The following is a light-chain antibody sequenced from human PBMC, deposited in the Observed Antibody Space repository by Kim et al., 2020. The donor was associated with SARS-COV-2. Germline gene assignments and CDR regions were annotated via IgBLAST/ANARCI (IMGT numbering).Light chain of an antibody. Sequence: SSELTQDPAVSVALGQTVRITCQGDSLRSYYASWYQQKPGQAPVLVIYGKNNRPSGIPDRFSGSSSGNTASLTITGAQAEDEADYYCNYRDSRSNHLVFG. CDR2: GKN. J-gene: IGLJ2*01. CDR3: NYRDSRSNHLV. V-gene: IGLV3-19*01. CDR1: SLRSYY.